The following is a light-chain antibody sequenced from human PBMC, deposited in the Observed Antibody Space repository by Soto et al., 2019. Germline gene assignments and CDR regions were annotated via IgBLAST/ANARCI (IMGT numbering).Light chain of an antibody. V-gene: IGKV3-15*01. CDR3: QQYNNWPIT. J-gene: IGKJ5*01. CDR2: GAS. Sequence: EIVMTQSPATLSASPGERATLSCRASQSVRSNLAWYQQKPGQAPRLLIYGASTRATGIPARFSGSGSGTEFTLTISSLQSEDFALYYCQQYNNWPITFGQGTRLEIK. CDR1: QSVRSN.